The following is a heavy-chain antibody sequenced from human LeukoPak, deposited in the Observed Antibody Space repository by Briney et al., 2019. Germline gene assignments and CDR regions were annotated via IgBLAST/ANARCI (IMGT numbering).Heavy chain of an antibody. CDR1: GGSFSGYY. J-gene: IGHJ4*02. CDR2: INHSGST. CDR3: ARRRGELPSKAFDY. V-gene: IGHV4-34*01. Sequence: SETLSLTCAVYGGSFSGYYWSWIRQPPGKGLEWIGEINHSGSTNYNPSLKSRVTISVDTSKNQFSLKLSSVTAADTAVYYCARRRGELPSKAFDYWGQGTLVTVSS. D-gene: IGHD1-26*01.